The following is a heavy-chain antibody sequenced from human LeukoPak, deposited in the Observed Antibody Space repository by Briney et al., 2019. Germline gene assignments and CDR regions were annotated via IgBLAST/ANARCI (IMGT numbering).Heavy chain of an antibody. CDR2: IKSKTDGGTT. J-gene: IGHJ4*02. D-gene: IGHD1-26*01. V-gene: IGHV3-15*01. CDR1: GFTFKNYA. CDR3: TTDRVGTTNFDY. Sequence: GGSLRLSCTASGFTFKNYAVSWVRQAPGKGLEWVGRIKSKTDGGTTDYAAPVKGRFTISRDDSRNTLYLQMNSLKTEDTALYYCTTDRVGTTNFDYWGQGTLVTVSS.